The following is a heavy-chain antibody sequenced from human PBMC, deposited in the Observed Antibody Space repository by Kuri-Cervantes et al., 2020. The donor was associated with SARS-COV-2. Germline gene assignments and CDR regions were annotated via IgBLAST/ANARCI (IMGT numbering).Heavy chain of an antibody. D-gene: IGHD3-22*01. Sequence: GGSLRLSCAASGFTFSSYAMCWVRQAPGKGLEWVSAISGSGGSTYYADSVKGRFTISRDNSKNTLYLQMNSLRAEDTAVYYCANGGSGYYLHDAFDIWGQGTMVTVSS. J-gene: IGHJ3*02. CDR3: ANGGSGYYLHDAFDI. CDR1: GFTFSSYA. V-gene: IGHV3-23*01. CDR2: ISGSGGST.